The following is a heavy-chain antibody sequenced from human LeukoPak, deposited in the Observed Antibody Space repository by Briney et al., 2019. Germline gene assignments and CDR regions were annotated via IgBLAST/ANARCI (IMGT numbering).Heavy chain of an antibody. CDR3: ARDWADGDYYAFDI. CDR2: IYSGGST. D-gene: IGHD4-17*01. V-gene: IGHV3-53*01. J-gene: IGHJ3*02. CDR1: GFTVSSNY. Sequence: GGSLRLSCAASGFTVSSNYMSWVRQAPGKGLEWVSVIYSGGSTYCADSVKGRFTISRDNSKNTLYLQMNSLRAEDTAVYYCARDWADGDYYAFDIWGQGTMVTVSS.